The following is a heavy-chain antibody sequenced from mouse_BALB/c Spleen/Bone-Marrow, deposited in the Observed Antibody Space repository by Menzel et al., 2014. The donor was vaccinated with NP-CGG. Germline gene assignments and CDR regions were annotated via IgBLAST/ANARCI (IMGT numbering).Heavy chain of an antibody. CDR3: TRIFEN. CDR1: GYIFANYW. CDR2: ISPRSGST. J-gene: IGHJ2*01. V-gene: IGHV1S22*01. Sequence: LQQSGSELVRPGASVKLSCKASGYIFANYWMHWVKQRHGQGLEWIGNISPRSGSTNYDEKFKSKATLTVDTSSATAYMYLNSLTSEDSAVYYCTRIFENWGHGTILTVSS.